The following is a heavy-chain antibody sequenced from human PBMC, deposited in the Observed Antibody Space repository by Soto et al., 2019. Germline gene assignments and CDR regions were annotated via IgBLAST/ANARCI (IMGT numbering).Heavy chain of an antibody. CDR2: INPNSGGT. D-gene: IGHD3-22*01. CDR3: ARVGYYDSSGPDH. V-gene: IGHV1-2*02. J-gene: IGHJ5*02. Sequence: QVQLVQSGAEMKKPGASVKVSCKASRYTFTGYYMHWVRQAPGQGLEWMGWINPNSGGTTYAQKFQGRVTMTRDTSISTAYMELSRLRSDDTAVYYCARVGYYDSSGPDHWGQGTLVTVSS. CDR1: RYTFTGYY.